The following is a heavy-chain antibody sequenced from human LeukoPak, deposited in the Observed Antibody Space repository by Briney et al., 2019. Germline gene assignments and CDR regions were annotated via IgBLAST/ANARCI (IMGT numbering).Heavy chain of an antibody. J-gene: IGHJ4*02. Sequence: SVKVSCKASGGTFSSYAISWVRQAPGQGLEWMGRIIPILGIANYAQKFQGRVTITADKSTSTAYMELSSLRSEDTAVYYCATSISWFGELLFDYWGQGTLVTVSS. D-gene: IGHD3-10*01. CDR1: GGTFSSYA. V-gene: IGHV1-69*04. CDR3: ATSISWFGELLFDY. CDR2: IIPILGIA.